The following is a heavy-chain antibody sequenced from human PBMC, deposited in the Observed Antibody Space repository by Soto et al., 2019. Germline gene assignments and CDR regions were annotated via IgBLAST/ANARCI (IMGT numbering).Heavy chain of an antibody. Sequence: PWGSLRLSCAASGFTFSTYWMDWVRQTPGKGLEWVANINQDGSEKNYVDSMKGRFTIYRDNAKNSLYLQMSSLTAEDSALYYCSRSLNSWGQGTLVTVSS. CDR1: GFTFSTYW. CDR2: INQDGSEK. J-gene: IGHJ4*02. V-gene: IGHV3-7*01. CDR3: SRSLNS.